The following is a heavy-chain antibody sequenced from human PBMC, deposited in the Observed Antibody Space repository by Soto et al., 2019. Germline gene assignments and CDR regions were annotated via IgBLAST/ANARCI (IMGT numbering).Heavy chain of an antibody. CDR1: GFTFSNSA. D-gene: IGHD6-6*01. CDR2: INGTGGGP. V-gene: IGHV3-23*01. Sequence: GGSLRLSCAASGFTFSNSAMSWVRQAPGKGLDWVSAINGTGGGPYYADSVKGRFTISRDNPKNTVDLQMNSLRAEDTAVYYCAKGSASARPYYFDNWGQGTLVTVSS. CDR3: AKGSASARPYYFDN. J-gene: IGHJ4*02.